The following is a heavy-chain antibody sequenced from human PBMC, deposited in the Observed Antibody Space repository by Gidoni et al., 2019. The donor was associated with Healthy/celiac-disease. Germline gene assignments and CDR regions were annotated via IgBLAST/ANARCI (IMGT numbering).Heavy chain of an antibody. Sequence: QVQLQESGPGLVKPSQTLSLTCTVSGGSIRSGDYYWSWIRQPPGKGLEWIGYIYYSGSTYYNPSLKSRVTISVDTSKNQFSLKLSSVTAADTAVYYCAREHDHLITFGGVKDYWGQGTLVTVSS. D-gene: IGHD3-16*01. V-gene: IGHV4-30-4*01. CDR3: AREHDHLITFGGVKDY. J-gene: IGHJ4*02. CDR1: GGSIRSGDYY. CDR2: IYYSGST.